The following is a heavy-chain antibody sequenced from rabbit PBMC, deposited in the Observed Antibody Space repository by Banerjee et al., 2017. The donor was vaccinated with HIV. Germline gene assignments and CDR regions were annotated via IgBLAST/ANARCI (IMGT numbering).Heavy chain of an antibody. V-gene: IGHV1S43*01. CDR3: GRDRDGDAGYGSLAL. Sequence: QEQLVESGGGLVQPEGSLTLTCKASGLDFSNSYYICWVRQAPGKGLEWIGCIYTASDNTYYATWAKGRFTISRSTSLNTVDLKMTSLTVADTATYFCGRDRDGDAGYGSLALWGPGTLVTVS. D-gene: IGHD6-1*01. J-gene: IGHJ4*01. CDR2: IYTASDNT. CDR1: GLDFSNSYY.